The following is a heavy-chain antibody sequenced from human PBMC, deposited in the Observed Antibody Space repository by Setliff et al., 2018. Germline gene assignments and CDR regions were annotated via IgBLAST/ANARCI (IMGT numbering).Heavy chain of an antibody. J-gene: IGHJ4*02. CDR2: ISSHSNTI. Sequence: GGSLRLSCAASGFTFDIYSMSWVRQAPGKGLEWVSYISSHSNTIWYADSVKGRFTISRDNANQSLYLQMNNLRAEDTAVYFCAKVRSSGWEEPDYWGQGTLVTVSS. CDR1: GFTFDIYS. D-gene: IGHD6-19*01. CDR3: AKVRSSGWEEPDY. V-gene: IGHV3-48*01.